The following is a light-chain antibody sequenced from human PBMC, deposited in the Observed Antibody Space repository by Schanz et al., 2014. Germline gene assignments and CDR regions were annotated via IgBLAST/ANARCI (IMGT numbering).Light chain of an antibody. V-gene: IGKV4-1*01. J-gene: IGKJ4*01. CDR2: WAS. Sequence: DIVMTQSPDSLAVSLGERVTINCKSSQSVLYSSNNKNYLAWYQHKPGQPPNLLIYWASTRESGVPDRFSGSGSGTDFTLTISSLQAEDVAVYYCQQYYGLPLTFGGGTKVEIK. CDR3: QQYYGLPLT. CDR1: QSVLYSSNNKNY.